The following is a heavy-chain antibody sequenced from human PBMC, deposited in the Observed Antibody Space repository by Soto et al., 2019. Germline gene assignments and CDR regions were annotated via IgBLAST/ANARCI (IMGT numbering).Heavy chain of an antibody. CDR3: ARSPQAAIWLDP. J-gene: IGHJ5*02. CDR2: IYYSGTT. Sequence: SETLSITCTVSRGAISSGDYYWSWIRQPPGKGLEWIGFIYYSGTTYYNPSLKSRVTISIDTSKNQFSLKLRSVTAADTAMYFWARSPQAAIWLDPWGLGTLVTVSS. CDR1: RGAISSGDYY. D-gene: IGHD2-15*01. V-gene: IGHV4-30-4*01.